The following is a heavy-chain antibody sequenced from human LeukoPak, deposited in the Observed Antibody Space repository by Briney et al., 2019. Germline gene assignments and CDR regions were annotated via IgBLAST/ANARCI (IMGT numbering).Heavy chain of an antibody. D-gene: IGHD6-19*01. V-gene: IGHV3-33*01. CDR3: ARGGGGRSGWTSGDFDY. J-gene: IGHJ4*02. CDR1: GFTFSSYG. Sequence: GGSLRLSCAASGFTFSSYGMHWVRQAPGKGLEWVAVIWYDGSNKYYADSVKGRFTISRDNSKNTLYLQMNSLRAEDTAVYYCARGGGGRSGWTSGDFDYRGQGTLVTVSS. CDR2: IWYDGSNK.